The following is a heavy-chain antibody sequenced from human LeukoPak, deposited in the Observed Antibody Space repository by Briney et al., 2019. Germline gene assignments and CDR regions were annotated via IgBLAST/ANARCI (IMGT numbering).Heavy chain of an antibody. J-gene: IGHJ6*02. V-gene: IGHV3-7*01. Sequence: PGGSLRLSCAASGFTFSTYSMSWVRQAPGKGLEWVANIKQDGSEKYYVDSVKGRFTISRDNARNSLYLQMNSLRAEDTAVYYCARDLWVRWIYYGMDVWGQGTTVTVSS. CDR3: ARDLWVRWIYYGMDV. CDR2: IKQDGSEK. D-gene: IGHD4-23*01. CDR1: GFTFSTYS.